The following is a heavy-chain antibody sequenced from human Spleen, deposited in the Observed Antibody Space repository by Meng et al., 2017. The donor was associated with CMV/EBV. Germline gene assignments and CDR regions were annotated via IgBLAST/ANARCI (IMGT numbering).Heavy chain of an antibody. CDR3: AGDRCSSTSCDYYYYGMDV. D-gene: IGHD2-2*01. CDR1: GFTFSSYA. J-gene: IGHJ6*02. V-gene: IGHV3-30-3*01. Sequence: GESLKISCAASGFTFSSYAMHWVRQAPGKGLEWVAVISYDGSNKYYADSVKGRFTISRDNSKNTLYLQMNSLRAEDTAVYYCAGDRCSSTSCDYYYYGMDVWGQGTTVTVSS. CDR2: ISYDGSNK.